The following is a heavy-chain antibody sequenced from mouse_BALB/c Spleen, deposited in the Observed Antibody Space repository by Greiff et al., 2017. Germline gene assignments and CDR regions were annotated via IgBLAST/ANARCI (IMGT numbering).Heavy chain of an antibody. CDR2: ISYSGST. D-gene: IGHD2-1*01. V-gene: IGHV3-2*02. CDR3: ARSGYYGNYEGYFDV. J-gene: IGHJ1*01. Sequence: EVKLQESGPGLVKPSQSLSLTCTVTGYSITSDYAWNWIRQFPGNKLEWMGYISYSGSTSYNPSLKSRISITRDTSKNQFFLQLNSVTTEDTATYYCARSGYYGNYEGYFDVWGAGTTVTVSS. CDR1: GYSITSDYA.